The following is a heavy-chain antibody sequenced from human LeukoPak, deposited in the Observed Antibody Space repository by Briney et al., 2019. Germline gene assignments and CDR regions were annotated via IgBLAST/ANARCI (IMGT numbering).Heavy chain of an antibody. Sequence: GWSLRLSCAASGFTFSSYAMSWVRQAPGKGLEWVSAISGSGGSTYYADSVKGRFTISRDNSKNTLYLQMNSLRAEDTAVYYCAKAGSGWYYFDYWGQGTLVTVSS. CDR3: AKAGSGWYYFDY. CDR1: GFTFSSYA. D-gene: IGHD6-19*01. V-gene: IGHV3-23*01. CDR2: ISGSGGST. J-gene: IGHJ4*02.